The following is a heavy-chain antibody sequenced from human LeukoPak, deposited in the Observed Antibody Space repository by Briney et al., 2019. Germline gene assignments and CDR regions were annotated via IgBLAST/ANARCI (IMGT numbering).Heavy chain of an antibody. J-gene: IGHJ4*02. CDR2: IKSKTDGGTT. D-gene: IGHD3-22*01. Sequence: PGGSLRLSCAASGFTFSNAWMSWVRQAPGKGLEWVGRIKSKTDGGTTDYAAPVKGRFTISRDDSKNTLYLQMNSLKTEDTAVYYCTTRNYYDSSGYLKNGGYWGQGSLVTVSS. CDR3: TTRNYYDSSGYLKNGGY. CDR1: GFTFSNAW. V-gene: IGHV3-15*01.